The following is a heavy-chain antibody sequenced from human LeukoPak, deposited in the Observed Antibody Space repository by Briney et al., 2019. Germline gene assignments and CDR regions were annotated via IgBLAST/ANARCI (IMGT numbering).Heavy chain of an antibody. CDR1: GGSISSGGYS. V-gene: IGHV4-31*03. Sequence: PSETLSLTCTVSGGSISSGGYSWSWIRQHPGKGLEWIGYIYYSGSTYYNPSLKSRVTISVDTSKNQFSLKLSSVTAADTAVYYCARVLPLDGYNFFDYWGQGTLVTVSS. CDR3: ARVLPLDGYNFFDY. D-gene: IGHD5-24*01. CDR2: IYYSGST. J-gene: IGHJ4*02.